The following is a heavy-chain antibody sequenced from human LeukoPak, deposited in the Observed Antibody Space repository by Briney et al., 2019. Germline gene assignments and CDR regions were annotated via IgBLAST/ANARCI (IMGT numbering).Heavy chain of an antibody. CDR2: ITGSGGST. CDR1: GFTFRSYA. V-gene: IGHV3-23*01. Sequence: GGSLRLSCAGSGFTFRSYAMSWVRQAPGKGPEWVSAITGSGGSTYYADSVKGRFTISRDNSRNTLYLQMNSLRAEDTAVYYCAKDRDYDFWSGYYYWGQGTLVAVSS. D-gene: IGHD3-3*01. CDR3: AKDRDYDFWSGYYY. J-gene: IGHJ4*02.